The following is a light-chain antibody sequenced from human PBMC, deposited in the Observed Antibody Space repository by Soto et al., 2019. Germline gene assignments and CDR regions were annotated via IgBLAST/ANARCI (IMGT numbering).Light chain of an antibody. CDR2: AAS. J-gene: IGKJ4*01. Sequence: AIQMTQSPSSVSASLGDRVTITCRASQDIGNDLAWYQQRPGQAPKLQSYAASSLQRGLPSRFSGGGSGTDVTLTINNLQPGDIATYYCLQDYNFPLTFGGGTKVEIK. CDR1: QDIGND. CDR3: LQDYNFPLT. V-gene: IGKV1-6*01.